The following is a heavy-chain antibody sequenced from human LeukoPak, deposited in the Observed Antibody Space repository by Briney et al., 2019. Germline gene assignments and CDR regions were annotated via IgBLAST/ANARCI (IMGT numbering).Heavy chain of an antibody. CDR1: GGSFSGYY. V-gene: IGHV4-34*01. D-gene: IGHD3-10*01. Sequence: SETLSLTCAVYGGSFSGYYWSWIRQPPGKGLEWIGEINHSGSTNYNPSLKSRVTISVDTSKNKFSLKLSSVTAADTAVYYCAGVSRGAQRRWFDHWGQGTLVTVSS. J-gene: IGHJ5*02. CDR2: INHSGST. CDR3: AGVSRGAQRRWFDH.